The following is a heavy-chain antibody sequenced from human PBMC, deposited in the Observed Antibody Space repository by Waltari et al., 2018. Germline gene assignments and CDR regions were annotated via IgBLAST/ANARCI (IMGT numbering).Heavy chain of an antibody. J-gene: IGHJ4*02. CDR3: ARETSHYYYFDY. CDR2: IWYDGNNK. V-gene: IGHV3-33*01. Sequence: QVQLVESGGGVVQPGRSLRLSCAASGFPFSSYGLHWVRQATGKGLEWVEVIWYDGNNKYYADYVKGRFTISRDNSKNTLYLQMNSLRAEDTAVYYCARETSHYYYFDYWGQGTLVTVSS. CDR1: GFPFSSYG. D-gene: IGHD2-21*01.